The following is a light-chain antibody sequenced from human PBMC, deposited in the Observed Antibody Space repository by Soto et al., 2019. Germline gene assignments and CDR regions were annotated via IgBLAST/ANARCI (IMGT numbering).Light chain of an antibody. CDR3: HQYYTTPWT. CDR2: WAS. J-gene: IGKJ1*01. Sequence: DIVMTQSPDSLAVSLGERATINCKSSQSVLYSSNKKNYFAWYQKKPGQPPKVLIYWASTRESGVPDRFSGSGSGTDSTLTISSLQAEDVALYYCHQYYTTPWTFGQGTKVEVK. CDR1: QSVLYSSNKKNY. V-gene: IGKV4-1*01.